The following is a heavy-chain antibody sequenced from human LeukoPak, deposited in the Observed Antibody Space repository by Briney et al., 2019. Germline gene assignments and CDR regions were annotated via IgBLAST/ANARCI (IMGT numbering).Heavy chain of an antibody. J-gene: IGHJ6*02. D-gene: IGHD1-14*01. Sequence: GGSLRLSCAASGFTFSSYSMNWVRQAPGKGLEWVSSISSSSSYIYYADSVKGRFTISRDNAKNSLYLQMNSLRAEDTAVYYCARGDRGDYYYYGMDVWGQGTTVTVSS. CDR2: ISSSSSYI. CDR1: GFTFSSYS. CDR3: ARGDRGDYYYYGMDV. V-gene: IGHV3-21*01.